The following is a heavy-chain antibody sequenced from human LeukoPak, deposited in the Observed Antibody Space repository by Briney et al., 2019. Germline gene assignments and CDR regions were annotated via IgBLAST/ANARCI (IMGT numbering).Heavy chain of an antibody. V-gene: IGHV1-46*01. CDR2: INPSGGST. Sequence: ASVKVSCKASGYTFTSYYMHWVRQAPGQGLEWMGIINPSGGSTSYAQKFQGRVTMTRDTSTSTVYMELSSLRSEDTAVYYCASFSVITTVTTNWFDPWGQGTLVTVSS. CDR1: GYTFTSYY. D-gene: IGHD3-22*01. J-gene: IGHJ5*02. CDR3: ASFSVITTVTTNWFDP.